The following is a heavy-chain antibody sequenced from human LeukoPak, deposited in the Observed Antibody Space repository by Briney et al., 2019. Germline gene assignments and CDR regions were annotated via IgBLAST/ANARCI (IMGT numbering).Heavy chain of an antibody. J-gene: IGHJ4*02. V-gene: IGHV3-30*02. CDR3: AKDSCSSTSCYRGVDY. D-gene: IGHD2-2*01. Sequence: PGGSLRLSCAASGFTFRTYGMHRVRQTPGKGLEWVAFLWFDGSHQYYADSVRGRFIISRDNSKNTLNLQMNSLRAEDTAVYYCAKDSCSSTSCYRGVDYWGQGTLVTVSS. CDR2: LWFDGSHQ. CDR1: GFTFRTYG.